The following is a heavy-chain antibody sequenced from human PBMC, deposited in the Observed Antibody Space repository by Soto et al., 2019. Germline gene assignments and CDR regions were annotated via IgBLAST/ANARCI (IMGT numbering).Heavy chain of an antibody. Sequence: SETLSLTCTVSGGSISSSSYYWGWIRQPPGKGLEWIGSIYYSGSTYYNPSLQSRVTISVDTSKNQFSLKMSSVTAADTSVYYCVRLRYCNSWYAYYFDYWGQGTLVTVSS. D-gene: IGHD6-13*01. V-gene: IGHV4-39*01. CDR1: GGSISSSSYY. J-gene: IGHJ4*02. CDR3: VRLRYCNSWYAYYFDY. CDR2: IYYSGST.